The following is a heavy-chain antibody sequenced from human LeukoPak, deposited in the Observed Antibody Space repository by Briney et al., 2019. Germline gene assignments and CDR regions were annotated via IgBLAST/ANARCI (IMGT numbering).Heavy chain of an antibody. J-gene: IGHJ4*02. CDR1: GYTLTELS. Sequence: ASVKVSCKVSGYTLTELSMHWVRQAPGKGLEWMGGFDPEDGETIYAQKFQGRVTMTEDTSTDTAYMELSRLPSDDTAVCYCARQDYSDSDFDFWGQGTLVTVSS. CDR2: FDPEDGET. CDR3: ARQDYSDSDFDF. D-gene: IGHD4-11*01. V-gene: IGHV1-24*01.